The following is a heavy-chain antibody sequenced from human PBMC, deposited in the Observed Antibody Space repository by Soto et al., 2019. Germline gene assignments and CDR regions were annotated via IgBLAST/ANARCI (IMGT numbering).Heavy chain of an antibody. D-gene: IGHD4-17*01. J-gene: IGHJ3*01. CDR3: ARDFPVKDV. CDR2: IYHSGST. CDR1: GYSISSGYY. V-gene: IGHV4-38-2*02. Sequence: PSETLSLTCAVSGYSISSGYYWGWIRQPPGKGLEWIGSIYHSGSTYYNPSLKSRVTISVDTSKNQFSLKLSSVTAADMAVYYCARDFPVKDVWGQGTMVTVSS.